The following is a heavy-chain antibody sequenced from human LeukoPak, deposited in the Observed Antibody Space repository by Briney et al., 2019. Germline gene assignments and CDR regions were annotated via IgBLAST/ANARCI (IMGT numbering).Heavy chain of an antibody. D-gene: IGHD5-24*01. V-gene: IGHV3-48*02. CDR2: INSDSSTI. CDR3: ARDERYAFDS. J-gene: IGHJ4*02. Sequence: GGSLRLSCAASEFSFSSYSMNWVRQAPGKGLEWVSYINSDSSTICYADSVKGRFTISRDNAKNSVYLQMNSLRDEDTAVYYCARDERYAFDSWGQGTLVTVSS. CDR1: EFSFSSYS.